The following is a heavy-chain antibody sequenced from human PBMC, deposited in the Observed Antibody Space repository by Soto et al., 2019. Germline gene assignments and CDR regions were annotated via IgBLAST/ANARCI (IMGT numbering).Heavy chain of an antibody. V-gene: IGHV1-24*01. CDR3: ATVAGIAVAGTSEYFQH. Sequence: QVQLVQSGAEVKKPGASVKVSCKVSGYTLTELSMHWVRQAPGKGLEWMGGFDPEDGETIYAQKFQGRVTMTEDTSXDXAYMELSSLRSEDTAVYYCATVAGIAVAGTSEYFQHWGQGTLVTVSS. CDR2: FDPEDGET. CDR1: GYTLTELS. D-gene: IGHD6-19*01. J-gene: IGHJ1*01.